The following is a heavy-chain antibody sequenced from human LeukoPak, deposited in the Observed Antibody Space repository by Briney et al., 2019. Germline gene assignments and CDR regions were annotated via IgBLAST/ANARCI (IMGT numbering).Heavy chain of an antibody. J-gene: IGHJ5*02. Sequence: SETLSLTCTVSGGSISSSSYYWGWIRQPPGKGLEWIGSIYYSGSTYYNPSLKSRVTISVDTSKNQFSLKLSSVTAADTAVYYCARQPGVDNWFDPWGQGTLVTASS. D-gene: IGHD1-14*01. CDR1: GGSISSSSYY. CDR2: IYYSGST. CDR3: ARQPGVDNWFDP. V-gene: IGHV4-39*01.